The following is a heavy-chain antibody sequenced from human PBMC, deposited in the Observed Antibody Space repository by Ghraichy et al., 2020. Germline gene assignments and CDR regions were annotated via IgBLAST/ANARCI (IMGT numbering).Heavy chain of an antibody. J-gene: IGHJ4*02. CDR1: GFTFSSYA. Sequence: GGSLRLSCAASGFTFSSYAMSWVRQAPGKGLEWVSAISGSGGSTYYADSVKGRFTISRDNSKNTLYLQMNSLRAEDTAVYYCAKELGIVETGFIDFDYWGQGTLVTVSS. V-gene: IGHV3-23*01. D-gene: IGHD3-22*01. CDR3: AKELGIVETGFIDFDY. CDR2: ISGSGGST.